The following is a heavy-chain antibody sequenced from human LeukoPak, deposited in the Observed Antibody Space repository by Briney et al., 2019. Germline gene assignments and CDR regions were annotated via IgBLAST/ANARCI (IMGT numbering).Heavy chain of an antibody. J-gene: IGHJ4*02. CDR1: GLAFSSYS. V-gene: IGHV3-21*01. D-gene: IGHD6-19*01. CDR3: ARDRPSSGWYGELDY. Sequence: GGSLRLSCAASGLAFSSYSMNWVRQAPGKGLEWVSCISSSSSYIYYADSVKGRFTISRDNAKNSLYLQMNSLRAEDTSVYCCARDRPSSGWYGELDYWGQGTLVTVSS. CDR2: ISSSSSYI.